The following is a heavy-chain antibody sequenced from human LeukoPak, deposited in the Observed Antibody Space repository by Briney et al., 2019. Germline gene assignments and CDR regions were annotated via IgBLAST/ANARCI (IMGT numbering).Heavy chain of an antibody. CDR1: GGFISSSSYY. J-gene: IGHJ5*02. V-gene: IGHV4-39*01. D-gene: IGHD2-15*01. CDR2: IYYSGST. Sequence: SETLSLTCTVSGGFISSSSYYWGWIRQPPGKGLEWIGSIYYSGSTYYNPSLKSRVTISVDTSKNQFSLKLSSVTAADTPVYYCARHSTVAATDWFDPWGQGTLVTVSS. CDR3: ARHSTVAATDWFDP.